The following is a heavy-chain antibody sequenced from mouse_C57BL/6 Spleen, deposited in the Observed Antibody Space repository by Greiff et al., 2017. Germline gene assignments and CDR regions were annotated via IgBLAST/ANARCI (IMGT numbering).Heavy chain of an antibody. Sequence: EVHLVESGGDLVKPGGSLKLSCAASGFTFSSYGMSWVRQTPDKRLEWVATISSGGSYTYYPDSVKGRFTISRDNAKNTLYLQMSSLKSEDTAMYYCAREALGNSLDYWGKGTTLTASS. CDR3: AREALGNSLDY. CDR1: GFTFSSYG. V-gene: IGHV5-6*01. D-gene: IGHD2-1*01. J-gene: IGHJ2*01. CDR2: ISSGGSYT.